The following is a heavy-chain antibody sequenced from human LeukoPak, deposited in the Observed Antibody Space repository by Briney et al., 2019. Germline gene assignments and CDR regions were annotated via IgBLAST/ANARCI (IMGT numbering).Heavy chain of an antibody. J-gene: IGHJ4*02. CDR2: IYTSGST. V-gene: IGHV4-4*07. D-gene: IGHD6-13*01. Sequence: SETLSLTCTVSGGSISSYYWSWIRQPAGKGLEWIGCIYTSGSTNYNPSLKSRVTMSVDMSKNQFSLNLSSMTAADTAVYYCASQAATGNYFDQWGQGTLVTVSS. CDR1: GGSISSYY. CDR3: ASQAATGNYFDQ.